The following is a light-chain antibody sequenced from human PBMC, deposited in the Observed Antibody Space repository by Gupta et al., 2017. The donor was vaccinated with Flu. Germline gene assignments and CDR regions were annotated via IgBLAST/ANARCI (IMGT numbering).Light chain of an antibody. V-gene: IGLV3-9*01. CDR3: QVWAGNTAI. Sequence: LSFSVALGQPARLPCGGDSIGRRSVQWYQQEAGQAPRLVIYRDSNRPPGIPDRFSASNSANTATLTISGAEGGDDYYYHCQVWAGNTAIFGGGTKLTVL. J-gene: IGLJ2*01. CDR1: SIGRRS. CDR2: RDS.